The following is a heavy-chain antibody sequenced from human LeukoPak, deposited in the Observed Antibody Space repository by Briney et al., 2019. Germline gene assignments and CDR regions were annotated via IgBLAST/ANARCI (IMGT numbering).Heavy chain of an antibody. V-gene: IGHV3-7*01. J-gene: IGHJ4*02. CDR1: GFTFSSYW. CDR2: ILPDGSKK. D-gene: IGHD6-13*01. CDR3: GRLAHNAWYAVDF. Sequence: PGGSLRLSCAASGFTFSSYWMTWVRQAPGKGLEWVANILPDGSKKYYLDSVKGRYTISRDNPTNSLYLQINSLRAEDTAPYYCGRLAHNAWYAVDFWGQGTLVTVSS.